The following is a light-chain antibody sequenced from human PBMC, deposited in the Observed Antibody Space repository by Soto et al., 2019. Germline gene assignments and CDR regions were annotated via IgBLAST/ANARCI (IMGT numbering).Light chain of an antibody. CDR2: KAS. Sequence: DIKLNKSPSTLSAYEGDRVTITCRASRSIINWLAWYQQKSGKGPKLLIYKASNLQTGVPSRFSGSGYGTEFTLTISSLQPDDVAXXXCQXYXDXXTFGQGTKVDIK. CDR3: QXYXDXXT. V-gene: IGKV1-5*03. CDR1: RSIINW. J-gene: IGKJ1*01.